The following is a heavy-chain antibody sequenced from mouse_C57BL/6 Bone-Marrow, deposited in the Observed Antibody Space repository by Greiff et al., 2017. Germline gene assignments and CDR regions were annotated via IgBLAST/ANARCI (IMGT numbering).Heavy chain of an antibody. J-gene: IGHJ2*01. D-gene: IGHD2-2*01. CDR3: ARSYGYAYYVDY. V-gene: IGHV1-19*01. Sequence: EVQLQQSGPVLVKPGASVKMSCKASGYTFTDYYMNWVKQSHGKSLEWIGVINPYNGGTSYNQKFKGKATLTVDKSSSTAYMELNSLTSEDSAVYYCARSYGYAYYVDYWGQGTTLTVSS. CDR2: INPYNGGT. CDR1: GYTFTDYY.